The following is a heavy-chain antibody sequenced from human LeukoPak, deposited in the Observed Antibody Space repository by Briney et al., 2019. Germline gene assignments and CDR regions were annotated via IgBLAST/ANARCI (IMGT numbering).Heavy chain of an antibody. CDR3: ATYYYDSSGYYP. Sequence: ASVTVSCKVSGYTLTELSMHWVRQAPGKGLEWMGGFDPEDGETIYAQKFQGRVTMTEDTSTDTAYMELSSPRSEDTAVYYRATYYYDSSGYYPWGRGTLVTVSS. CDR2: FDPEDGET. V-gene: IGHV1-24*01. D-gene: IGHD3-22*01. J-gene: IGHJ5*02. CDR1: GYTLTELS.